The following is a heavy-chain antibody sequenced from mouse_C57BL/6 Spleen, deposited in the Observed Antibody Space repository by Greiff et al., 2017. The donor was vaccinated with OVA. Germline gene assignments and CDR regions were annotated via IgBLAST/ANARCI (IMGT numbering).Heavy chain of an antibody. D-gene: IGHD2-4*01. V-gene: IGHV7-1*01. CDR1: GFTFSDFY. CDR3: ARDAMIRGYFDV. Sequence: EVQRVESGGGLVQSGRSLRLSCATSGFTFSDFYMEWVRQAPGKGLEWIAASRNKANDYTTEYSASVKGRFIVSRDTSQSILYLQMNALRAEDTAIYYCARDAMIRGYFDVWGTGTTVTVSS. J-gene: IGHJ1*03. CDR2: SRNKANDYTT.